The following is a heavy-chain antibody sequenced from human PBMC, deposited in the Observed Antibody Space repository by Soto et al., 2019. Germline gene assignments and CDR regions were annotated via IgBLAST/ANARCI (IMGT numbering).Heavy chain of an antibody. V-gene: IGHV1-2*02. J-gene: IGHJ4*02. CDR2: INPNSGGT. CDR1: GYTFTGYY. D-gene: IGHD3-10*01. CDR3: ARVSRYGPGPTGPYY. Sequence: ASVKVSCKASGYTFTGYYMHWVRQAPGQGLEWMGWINPNSGGTNYAQKFQGRVTMTRDTSISTAYMELSRLRSDDTAVYYCARVSRYGPGPTGPYYWGQGTLVTVSS.